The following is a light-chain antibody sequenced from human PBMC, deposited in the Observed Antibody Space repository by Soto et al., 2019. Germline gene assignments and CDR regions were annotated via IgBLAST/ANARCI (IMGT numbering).Light chain of an antibody. J-gene: IGKJ1*01. V-gene: IGKV3-20*01. CDR3: QQYGSSPPSWT. CDR2: DAS. Sequence: ENVLTQSPGTLSLSPGERATLSCRASQSISSSYLAWYQQKPGQPPSLLIFDASNRATGIPDRFSGSGSGTDFTLTISSREPEDFAVYYCQQYGSSPPSWTFGQGTKVEIK. CDR1: QSISSSY.